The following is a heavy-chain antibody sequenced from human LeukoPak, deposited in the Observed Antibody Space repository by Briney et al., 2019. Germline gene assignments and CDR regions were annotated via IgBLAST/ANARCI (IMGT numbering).Heavy chain of an antibody. J-gene: IGHJ3*02. CDR2: ISGSGGST. Sequence: GGSLRLSCAASGFTFSSSAMSWVRQAPGKGLEWVSAISGSGGSTYYADSVKGRFTFSRDNSKNTLYLQMNSLRAEDTAVYYCAKDGAGPYDFWSGYYNGDAFDIWGQGTMVTVSS. D-gene: IGHD3-3*01. CDR1: GFTFSSSA. V-gene: IGHV3-23*01. CDR3: AKDGAGPYDFWSGYYNGDAFDI.